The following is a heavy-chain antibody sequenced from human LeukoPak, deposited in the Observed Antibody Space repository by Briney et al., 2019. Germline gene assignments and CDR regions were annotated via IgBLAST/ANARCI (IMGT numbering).Heavy chain of an antibody. D-gene: IGHD3-22*01. V-gene: IGHV3-7*03. CDR3: ARAPYYYDSSGCYLFDY. Sequence: PGGSLRLSCAASGFTFSSYWMSWVRQAPGKGLEWVANIKQDGSEKYYVDSVKGRFTISRDNAKNSLYLQMNSLRAEDTAVYYCARAPYYYDSSGCYLFDYWGQGTLVTVSS. CDR2: IKQDGSEK. CDR1: GFTFSSYW. J-gene: IGHJ4*02.